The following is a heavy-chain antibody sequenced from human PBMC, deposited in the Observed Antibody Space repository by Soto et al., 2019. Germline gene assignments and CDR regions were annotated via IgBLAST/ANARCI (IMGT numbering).Heavy chain of an antibody. Sequence: ASVKVSCKASGYTFTSYYMHWVRQAPGQGLEWMGIINPSGGSTSYAQKFQGRVTMTRDTSTSTVYMELSSLRSEDTAVYYCARDLAEEDAYSSSWYRMDVWGQGTTVTVSS. CDR3: ARDLAEEDAYSSSWYRMDV. V-gene: IGHV1-46*01. J-gene: IGHJ6*02. CDR2: INPSGGST. D-gene: IGHD6-13*01. CDR1: GYTFTSYY.